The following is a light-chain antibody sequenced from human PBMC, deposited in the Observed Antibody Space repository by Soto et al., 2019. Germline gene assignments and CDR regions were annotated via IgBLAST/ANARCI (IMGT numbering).Light chain of an antibody. J-gene: IGKJ2*01. Sequence: DIQMTQSPSSLSASVGDTVTITCRASQSISVHLNWYQQKAGKVPKLLIYAASNLYSGVPSRFSGSGSETDFALTISSLQPEDFATYYCQQSYITPYTFGQGTRLEIK. CDR2: AAS. CDR3: QQSYITPYT. CDR1: QSISVH. V-gene: IGKV1-39*01.